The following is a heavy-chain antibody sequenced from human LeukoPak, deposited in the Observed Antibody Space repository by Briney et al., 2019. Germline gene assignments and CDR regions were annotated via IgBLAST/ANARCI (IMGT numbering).Heavy chain of an antibody. CDR1: GFTFSSYS. D-gene: IGHD6-13*01. J-gene: IGHJ5*02. V-gene: IGHV3-21*01. CDR2: ISSSSSYI. CDR3: ARVQRAAAAIPGGSYNWFDP. Sequence: GGSLRLSCAASGFTFSSYSMNWVRQAPGKGLEWVSSISSSSSYIYYADSVKGRFTISRDNAKNTLYLQMNSLRAEDTAVYYCARVQRAAAAIPGGSYNWFDPWGQGTLVTVSS.